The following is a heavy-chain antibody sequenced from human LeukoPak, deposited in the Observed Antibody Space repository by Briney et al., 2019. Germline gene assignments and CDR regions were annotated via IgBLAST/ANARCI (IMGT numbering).Heavy chain of an antibody. Sequence: GASVKVSCKASGSTFTSYGISWVRQAPGQGLEWMGGISVYNGNIHYAQKLQGRVTMTTDTFTSTAYMELRSLTSDDTAIYYCARDAPSVAVAGGPDYWGQGTLVSVSS. CDR1: GSTFTSYG. V-gene: IGHV1-18*01. CDR3: ARDAPSVAVAGGPDY. J-gene: IGHJ4*02. CDR2: ISVYNGNI. D-gene: IGHD6-19*01.